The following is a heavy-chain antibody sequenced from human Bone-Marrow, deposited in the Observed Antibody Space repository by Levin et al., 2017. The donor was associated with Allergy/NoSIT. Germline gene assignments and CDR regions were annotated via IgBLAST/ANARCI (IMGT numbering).Heavy chain of an antibody. CDR2: ITYRGKT. J-gene: IGHJ5*02. D-gene: IGHD3-3*01. CDR3: ARGQKIQGFVKSWFDP. CDR1: GDSFNDYY. V-gene: IGHV4-34*01. Sequence: SQTLSLTCAVYGDSFNDYYWSWIRQAPGKGLEWIGEITYRGKTHYNPSLTGRLTTSVDTSKNQFSLTMTSVTAADTAIYYCARGQKIQGFVKSWFDPWGQGTLVTVSS.